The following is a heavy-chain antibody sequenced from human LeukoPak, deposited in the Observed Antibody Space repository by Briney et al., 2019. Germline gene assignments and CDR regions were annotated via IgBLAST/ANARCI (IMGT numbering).Heavy chain of an antibody. CDR2: INHSGST. CDR1: GGSISSSSYY. CDR3: ARGRRYCSCGSCYPYYFDY. V-gene: IGHV4-39*07. J-gene: IGHJ4*02. D-gene: IGHD2-15*01. Sequence: PSETLSLTCTVSGGSISSSSYYWGWIRQPRGKGLEWIGEINHSGSTNYNPSLKSRVTISVDTSKNQFSLKLSSVTAADTAVYYCARGRRYCSCGSCYPYYFDYWGQGTLVTVSS.